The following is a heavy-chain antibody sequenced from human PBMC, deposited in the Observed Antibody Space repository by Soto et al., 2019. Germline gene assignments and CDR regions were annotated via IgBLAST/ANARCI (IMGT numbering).Heavy chain of an antibody. Sequence: PSETLSLTCNVSGSSISSSDYYWGWIRQPPGKGLEWIGQIYYSGSTYYNPPLKSRVTMSVDTSKNQFSLKLTSVTAADTAVYYCATLPYYDFWSGYYFDYWGQGTLVTVSS. J-gene: IGHJ4*02. V-gene: IGHV4-39*01. D-gene: IGHD3-3*01. CDR3: ATLPYYDFWSGYYFDY. CDR1: GSSISSSDYY. CDR2: IYYSGST.